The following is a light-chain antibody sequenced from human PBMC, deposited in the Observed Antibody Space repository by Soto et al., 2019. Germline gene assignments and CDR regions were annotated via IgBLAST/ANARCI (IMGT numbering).Light chain of an antibody. CDR1: QCISTW. CDR2: GAS. V-gene: IGKV1-12*01. CDR3: QQANSFPIT. J-gene: IGKJ5*01. Sequence: EIQMTQSPSSVSASVGDRVTITWRASQCISTWLAWYQQKAGKAPILLIYGASNLHSGVPSRFSGSGSGTNFTLTISSLQPEDFATYYCQQANSFPITFGQGTRLEIK.